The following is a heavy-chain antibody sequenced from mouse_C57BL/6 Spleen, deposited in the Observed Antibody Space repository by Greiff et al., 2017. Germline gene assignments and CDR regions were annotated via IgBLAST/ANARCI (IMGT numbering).Heavy chain of an antibody. V-gene: IGHV10-1*01. Sequence: VKDRFTISRDDSESMLYLQMNNLKTEDTAMYYCVRQVTPYYYAMDYWGQGTSVTVSS. D-gene: IGHD2-2*01. J-gene: IGHJ4*01. CDR3: VRQVTPYYYAMDY.